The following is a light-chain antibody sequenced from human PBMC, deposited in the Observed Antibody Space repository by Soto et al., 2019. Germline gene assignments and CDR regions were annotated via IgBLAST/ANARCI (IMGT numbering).Light chain of an antibody. CDR1: QNVLYSSNNKNL. J-gene: IGKJ2*01. V-gene: IGKV4-1*01. CDR3: QQYYSPPRYT. Sequence: DIVMTQSPEYLAVSLGERATINCKSSQNVLYSSNNKNLIAWYQQKPGQPPKLLIYWASTRASGVPDRFSGSGSGRDFTPTISSLLAEDVAVYYCQQYYSPPRYTFGQGTRLEIK. CDR2: WAS.